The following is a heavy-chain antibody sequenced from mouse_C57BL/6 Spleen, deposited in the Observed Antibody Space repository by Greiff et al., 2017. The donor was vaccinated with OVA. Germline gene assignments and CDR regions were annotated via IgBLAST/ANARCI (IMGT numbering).Heavy chain of an antibody. CDR1: GYTFTGYW. J-gene: IGHJ2*01. CDR2: ILPGSGST. V-gene: IGHV1-9*01. CDR3: ASGEAYSGYYFDY. Sequence: QVQLKQSGAELMKPGASVKLSCKATGYTFTGYWIEWVKQRPGQGLEWIGEILPGSGSTNYNEKFKGKATFTADTSSNTAYMQLSSLTTEDSAIYDCASGEAYSGYYFDYWGQGTTLTVSS. D-gene: IGHD2-10*01.